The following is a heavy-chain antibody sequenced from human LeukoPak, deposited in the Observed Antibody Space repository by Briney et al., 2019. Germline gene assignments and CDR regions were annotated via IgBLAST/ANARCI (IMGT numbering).Heavy chain of an antibody. CDR3: AREPQYYYDSSGYHN. Sequence: ASVTVSFTASGYTFTNYGISWVRQAPGQGGEGMGWISAYNGNTNYAQKLQGRVTMTTDTSTSTAYMELRSLRSDDAAVYYCAREPQYYYDSSGYHNWGQGTLVTVSS. V-gene: IGHV1-18*01. J-gene: IGHJ4*02. CDR1: GYTFTNYG. D-gene: IGHD3-22*01. CDR2: ISAYNGNT.